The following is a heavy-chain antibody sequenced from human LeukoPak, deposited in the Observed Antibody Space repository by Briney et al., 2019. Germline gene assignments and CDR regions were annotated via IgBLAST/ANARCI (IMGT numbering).Heavy chain of an antibody. CDR2: IWYDGNNK. CDR3: VGAYGDYLPY. J-gene: IGHJ4*02. Sequence: GRSLRLSCAASGFNFSTYGMHWVRQAPGKGLEWVAVIWYDGNNKYYADSVKGRFTISRDNSKNTLSLQMDSLRVEDTAVYYCVGAYGDYLPYWGQGTLVTVST. D-gene: IGHD4-17*01. V-gene: IGHV3-33*01. CDR1: GFNFSTYG.